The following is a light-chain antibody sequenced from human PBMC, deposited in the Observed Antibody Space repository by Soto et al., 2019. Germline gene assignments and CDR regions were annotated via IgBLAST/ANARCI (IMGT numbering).Light chain of an antibody. J-gene: IGKJ3*01. CDR2: GAS. CDR1: QSVSSNY. CDR3: QQYGSSPFT. V-gene: IGKV3-20*01. Sequence: EIVLTQPPGTLTLSPGERATLSCRASQSVSSNYLAWYQQKPGQAPRLLIHGASNRGYVIPARFSGSGSGADLSLTISRQEPEDFAVYYCQQYGSSPFTFGPGTKVDIK.